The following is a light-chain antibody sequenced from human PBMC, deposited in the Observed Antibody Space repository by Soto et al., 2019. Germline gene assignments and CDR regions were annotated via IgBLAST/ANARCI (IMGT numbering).Light chain of an antibody. CDR1: SSDVGGYNY. J-gene: IGLJ1*01. CDR2: EVS. V-gene: IGLV2-14*01. Sequence: QSVLTQPASVSGSPGQSITISCIGTSSDVGGYNYVSWYQQHPGKAPKLMIYEVSNRPSRVSNRFSGSKSGNTASLTISGLQAEDEADYYCSSYTRSSTSYVFGTGTKLTVL. CDR3: SSYTRSSTSYV.